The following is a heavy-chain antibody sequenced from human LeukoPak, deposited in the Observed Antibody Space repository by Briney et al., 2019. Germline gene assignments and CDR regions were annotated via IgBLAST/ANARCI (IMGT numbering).Heavy chain of an antibody. D-gene: IGHD5-18*01. Sequence: ASVKVSCKASGYTFTSYDINWVRQATGQGLEWMGWMNPNSGNTGYAQKFQGRVTMTRNTSISTAYMELSSLRSEDTAVYYCARAATKIQLWSAPPYYYGMDVWGQGTTVTVSS. J-gene: IGHJ6*02. CDR3: ARAATKIQLWSAPPYYYGMDV. CDR2: MNPNSGNT. V-gene: IGHV1-8*01. CDR1: GYTFTSYD.